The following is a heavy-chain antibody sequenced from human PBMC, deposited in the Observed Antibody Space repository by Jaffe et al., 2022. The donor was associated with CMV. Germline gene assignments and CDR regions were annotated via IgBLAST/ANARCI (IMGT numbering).Heavy chain of an antibody. D-gene: IGHD3-10*01. V-gene: IGHV4-39*01. CDR3: ARHGGGHPLWFGELTRGFDY. CDR1: GGSISSSSYY. Sequence: QLQLQESGPGLVKPSETLSLTCTVSGGSISSSSYYWGWIRQPPGKGLEWIGSIYYSGSTYYNPSLKSRVTISVDTSKNQFSLKLSSVTAADTAVYYCARHGGGHPLWFGELTRGFDYWGQGTLVTVSS. J-gene: IGHJ4*02. CDR2: IYYSGST.